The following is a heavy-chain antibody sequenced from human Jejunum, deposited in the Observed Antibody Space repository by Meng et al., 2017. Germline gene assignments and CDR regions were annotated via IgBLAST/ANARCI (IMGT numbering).Heavy chain of an antibody. Sequence: VPLAASGPVPVKPSGPLSLTCAVSGAAISDNNWGSWDRQAPGKGLEWIGEIHHTGNINYNPSLKSRVTMSLDKPKNQFSLEVTSVTAADTAVYYCARDLLGPAIAATGWFDPWGQGTLVTVSS. CDR1: GAAISDNNW. D-gene: IGHD6-13*01. V-gene: IGHV4-4*02. J-gene: IGHJ5*02. CDR2: IHHTGNI. CDR3: ARDLLGPAIAATGWFDP.